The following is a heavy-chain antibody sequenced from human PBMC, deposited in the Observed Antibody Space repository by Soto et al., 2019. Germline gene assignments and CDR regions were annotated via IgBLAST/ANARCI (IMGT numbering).Heavy chain of an antibody. D-gene: IGHD3-3*01. CDR1: GFTFSDYY. V-gene: IGHV3-11*01. CDR2: ISSSGSTI. Sequence: GVLRLSCAASGFTFSDYYMSWIRQAPGKGLEWVSYISSSGSTIYYADSVKGRFTISRDNAKNSLYLQMNSLRAEDTAVYYCARGRYDFWSGYPSGMDVWGQGTTVTVSS. J-gene: IGHJ6*02. CDR3: ARGRYDFWSGYPSGMDV.